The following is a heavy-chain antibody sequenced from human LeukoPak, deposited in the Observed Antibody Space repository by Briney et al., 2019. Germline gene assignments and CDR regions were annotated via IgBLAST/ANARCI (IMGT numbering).Heavy chain of an antibody. CDR2: INHSGST. D-gene: IGHD3-9*01. Sequence: SETLSLTCAVYGGSFSGYYWSWIRQPPGKGLEWIGEINHSGSTNYNPSLKSRVTISVDTSKNQFSLKLSSVTAADTAVYYCARLVIAHDAFDIWGQGKMVTVSS. V-gene: IGHV4-34*01. CDR3: ARLVIAHDAFDI. J-gene: IGHJ3*02. CDR1: GGSFSGYY.